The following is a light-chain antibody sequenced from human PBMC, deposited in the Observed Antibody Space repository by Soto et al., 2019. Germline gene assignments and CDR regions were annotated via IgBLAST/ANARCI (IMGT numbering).Light chain of an antibody. V-gene: IGKV1-6*01. CDR2: AAS. CDR1: QGIRNE. CDR3: LQDYNYPRT. Sequence: AIQMTQSPSSLSASVGDRVTITCRASQGIRNELGWYQQKPGKAPKLLIYAASSLQSGVPSRFSGSGSGTEFTLTISILQPEDFATYYCLQDYNYPRTFGPGTKVEIK. J-gene: IGKJ1*01.